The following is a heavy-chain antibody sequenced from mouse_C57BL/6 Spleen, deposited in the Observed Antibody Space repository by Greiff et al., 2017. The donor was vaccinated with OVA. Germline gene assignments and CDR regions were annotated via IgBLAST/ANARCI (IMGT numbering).Heavy chain of an antibody. J-gene: IGHJ3*01. CDR2: ISYDGSN. CDR1: GYSITSGYY. CDR3: AREGERYYYGSSFAY. V-gene: IGHV3-6*01. Sequence: EVKLMESGPGLVKPSQSLSLTCSVTGYSITSGYYWNWIRQFPGNKLEWMGYISYDGSNNYNPSLKNRISITRDTSKNQFFLKLNSVTTEDTATFLCAREGERYYYGSSFAYWGQGTLVTVSA. D-gene: IGHD1-1*01.